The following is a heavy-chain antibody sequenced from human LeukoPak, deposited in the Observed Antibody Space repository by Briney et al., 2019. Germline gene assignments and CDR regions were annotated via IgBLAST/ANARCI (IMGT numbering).Heavy chain of an antibody. CDR2: IYSGGST. D-gene: IGHD5/OR15-5a*01. V-gene: IGHV3-53*01. CDR1: GFTVSSNY. CDR3: ARDVSYYYGMDV. Sequence: GGSLRLSYAASGFTVSSNYMSWVRQAPGKGLEWVSVIYSGGSTYYADSVKGRFTISRDNSKNTLYLQMNSLRAEDTAVYYCARDVSYYYGMDVWGQGTTVTVSS. J-gene: IGHJ6*02.